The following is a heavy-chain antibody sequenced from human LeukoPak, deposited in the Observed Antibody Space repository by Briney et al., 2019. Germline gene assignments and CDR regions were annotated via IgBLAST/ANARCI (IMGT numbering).Heavy chain of an antibody. D-gene: IGHD2-2*01. CDR2: IYTSGST. V-gene: IGHV4-4*07. CDR1: GGSISGYY. CDR3: ARGYCSSTSCPWVDY. Sequence: KPSETLSLTCTVSGGSISGYYWSWIRQPAGKGLEWIGRIYTSGSTNYNPSLKSRVTMSVDTSKNQFSLKLSSVTAADTAVYYCARGYCSSTSCPWVDYWGRGTLVTVSS. J-gene: IGHJ4*02.